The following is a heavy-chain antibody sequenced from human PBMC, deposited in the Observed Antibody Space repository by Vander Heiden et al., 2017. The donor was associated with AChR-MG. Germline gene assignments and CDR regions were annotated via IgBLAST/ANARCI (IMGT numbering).Heavy chain of an antibody. J-gene: IGHJ4*02. CDR2: ISYDGSNK. D-gene: IGHD2-2*01. V-gene: IGHV3-30*18. Sequence: QVQLVESGGGVVQPGRSLRLSFLASGFTFSSCGLHWVRQAPGKGLDWVAVISYDGSNKYYADSVKGRFTISRDNSKDTLYLQMNSLRAEDTAVYYCAKELRVPAASVPEYWGQGTLVTVSS. CDR1: GFTFSSCG. CDR3: AKELRVPAASVPEY.